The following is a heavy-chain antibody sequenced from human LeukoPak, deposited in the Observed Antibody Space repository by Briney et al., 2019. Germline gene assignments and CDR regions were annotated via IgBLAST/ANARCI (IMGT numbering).Heavy chain of an antibody. CDR3: ARPRSGYYSL. D-gene: IGHD3-22*01. CDR2: INHSGST. Sequence: SETLSLTCAVYGGSFSGYYWSWIRQPPGKGLEWIGEINHSGSTNYNPSLKSRVTISVDTSKNQFSLKLSSVTAADTAVYYCARPRSGYYSLWGQGTLVTVSS. V-gene: IGHV4-34*01. J-gene: IGHJ4*02. CDR1: GGSFSGYY.